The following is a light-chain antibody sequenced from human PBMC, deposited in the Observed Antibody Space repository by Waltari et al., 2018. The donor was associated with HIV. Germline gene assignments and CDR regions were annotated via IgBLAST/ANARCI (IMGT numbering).Light chain of an antibody. V-gene: IGKV1-39*01. CDR3: QQSHSVPWT. CDR1: QGIATY. J-gene: IGKJ1*01. Sequence: DIQMTQSPTSLSAYVGQTVIISCRASQGIATYLNWYQKKGGKAPKLLLFGSSNLQSGVPSRFSGSGSGTDFTLIIRSLQPEDFASYLCQQSHSVPWTFGRGTNVEV. CDR2: GSS.